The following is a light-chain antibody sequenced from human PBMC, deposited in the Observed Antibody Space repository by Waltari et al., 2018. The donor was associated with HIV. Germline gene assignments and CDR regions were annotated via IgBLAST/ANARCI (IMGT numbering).Light chain of an antibody. V-gene: IGLV7-43*01. J-gene: IGLJ3*02. Sequence: QTVVPQEPSLTVSPGGTVTLTCASSTGAVTSDHYASWLQQRPGHAPMALIHRPPNKPPWTPARFSASLLAGKAALTRSDVQPADEAEYYCLLYSGGPQVFGGGTKLTVL. CDR3: LLYSGGPQV. CDR1: TGAVTSDHY. CDR2: RPP.